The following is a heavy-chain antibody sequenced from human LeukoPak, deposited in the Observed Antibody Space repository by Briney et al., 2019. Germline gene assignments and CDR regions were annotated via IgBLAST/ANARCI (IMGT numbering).Heavy chain of an antibody. Sequence: SETLSLTCTVSGGSISSSSYYWGWIRQPPGKGLEWIGSIYYSGSTYYNPSLKSRVTISVDTSKNQFSLKLSSVTAADTAVYYCAREEVKGRYHWFDPWGQGTLVTVSS. CDR1: GGSISSSSYY. CDR2: IYYSGST. J-gene: IGHJ5*02. D-gene: IGHD2-2*01. CDR3: AREEVKGRYHWFDP. V-gene: IGHV4-39*07.